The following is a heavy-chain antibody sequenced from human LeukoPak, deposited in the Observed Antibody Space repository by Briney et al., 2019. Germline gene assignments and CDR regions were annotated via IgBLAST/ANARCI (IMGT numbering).Heavy chain of an antibody. V-gene: IGHV5-51*01. Sequence: KDGESLKISCKGSGYSFTSYWIGWVRQMPGKGLEWMGIIYPGDSDTRYSPSFQGQVTISADKSISTAYLQWSSLKASDTAMYYCARGALITMIVVGGLDAFDIWGQGTMVTVSS. CDR3: ARGALITMIVVGGLDAFDI. CDR1: GYSFTSYW. CDR2: IYPGDSDT. J-gene: IGHJ3*02. D-gene: IGHD3-22*01.